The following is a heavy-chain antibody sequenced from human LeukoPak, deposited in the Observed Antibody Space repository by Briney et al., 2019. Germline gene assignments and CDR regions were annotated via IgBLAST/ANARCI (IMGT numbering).Heavy chain of an antibody. CDR2: ITPFNGNT. CDR1: GYTFTYRY. CDR3: AGGIAAQTSVGAFDI. Sequence: GASVKVSCKASGYTFTYRYLHWVRQAPGQALEWMGWITPFNGNTNYAQKFQDRVTITRDRCMSTAYMELSSLRSEDTAMYYCAGGIAAQTSVGAFDIWGQGTMVTVSS. D-gene: IGHD6-6*01. J-gene: IGHJ3*02. V-gene: IGHV1-45*02.